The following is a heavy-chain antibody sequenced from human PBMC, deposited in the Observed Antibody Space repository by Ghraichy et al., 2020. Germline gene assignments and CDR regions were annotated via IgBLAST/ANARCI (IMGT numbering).Heavy chain of an antibody. D-gene: IGHD3-10*01. J-gene: IGHJ6*02. CDR3: SGRWFGYGLDV. CDR2: INHSGDT. Sequence: SQTLSLTCAVSGGSFSGYYWSWIRQPPGKGPEWIGDINHSGDTNYNPSLKSRVTISVDTSKNQFSLKLSSVTAADTAVYYCSGRWFGYGLDVWGQGTTVTVSS. V-gene: IGHV4-34*01. CDR1: GGSFSGYY.